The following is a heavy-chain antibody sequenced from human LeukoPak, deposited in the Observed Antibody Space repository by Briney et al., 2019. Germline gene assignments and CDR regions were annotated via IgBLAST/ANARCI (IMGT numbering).Heavy chain of an antibody. CDR2: ISSSATYI. Sequence: PGGSLRLSCAASGFTFSSYSMNWVRQAPGKGLEWVSSISSSATYINYADSVKGRFTISRDNAKNSLYLLMDSLRVEDTALYYCAIDNFNSGSFGMPPLLDFWGQGTLVTVSS. CDR3: AIDNFNSGSFGMPPLLDF. V-gene: IGHV3-21*01. D-gene: IGHD3-10*01. CDR1: GFTFSSYS. J-gene: IGHJ4*02.